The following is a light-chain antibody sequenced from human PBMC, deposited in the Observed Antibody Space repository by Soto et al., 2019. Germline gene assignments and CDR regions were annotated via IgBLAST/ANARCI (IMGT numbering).Light chain of an antibody. J-gene: IGKJ1*01. CDR3: QHRNNWQWT. V-gene: IGKV3-11*01. Sequence: EIVLTQSPVNLSLSPGGGATLSCRASQSINDRLAWYQQKPGQAPRLLIYDASNRAAGVPLRFSGSGSGSDFTLTINSLEPEDFAVYYCQHRNNWQWTFGQGTKVEIK. CDR1: QSINDR. CDR2: DAS.